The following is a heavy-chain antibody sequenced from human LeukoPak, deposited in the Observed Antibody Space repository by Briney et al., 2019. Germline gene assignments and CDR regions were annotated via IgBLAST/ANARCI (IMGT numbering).Heavy chain of an antibody. D-gene: IGHD3-16*01. CDR3: ARGGSPSDY. CDR2: IHLDGRTT. CDR1: GFTFSSYW. V-gene: IGHV3-74*01. Sequence: GGSLRLSCAASGFTFSSYWMHWVRKRQGKGLVWVSRIHLDGRTTNYADSVKGRFTISRDNAKNTLSLEMNSLRPEDTAVYYCARGGSPSDYWGQGTLVSVSS. J-gene: IGHJ4*02.